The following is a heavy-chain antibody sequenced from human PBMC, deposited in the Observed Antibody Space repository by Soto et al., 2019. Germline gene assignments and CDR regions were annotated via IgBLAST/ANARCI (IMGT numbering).Heavy chain of an antibody. CDR1: GGSLSSYY. CDR3: ARGDSGSLFDY. D-gene: IGHD1-26*01. CDR2: IYYSGST. J-gene: IGHJ4*02. Sequence: ASTNLSLPCPMSGGSLSSYYWSWIRQPPGTGLEWIGYIYYSGSTNYNPSLKSRVTISVDTSKNQFSLKLSSVTAADTAVYYCARGDSGSLFDYWGQGTLV. V-gene: IGHV4-59*01.